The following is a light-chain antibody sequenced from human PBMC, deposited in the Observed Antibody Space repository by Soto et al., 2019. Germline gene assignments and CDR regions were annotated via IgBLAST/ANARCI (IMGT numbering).Light chain of an antibody. J-gene: IGKJ5*01. CDR1: QSVSSSY. Sequence: EIVLTQSRGTLSLSPGERATLSCRASQSVSSSYLAWYQQKPGQAPRLLISGASSRATGIPDRFSGSGSATDFTLTISRLEPEDFALYYCQHYGRSPITFGQGTRLEIK. CDR3: QHYGRSPIT. V-gene: IGKV3-20*01. CDR2: GAS.